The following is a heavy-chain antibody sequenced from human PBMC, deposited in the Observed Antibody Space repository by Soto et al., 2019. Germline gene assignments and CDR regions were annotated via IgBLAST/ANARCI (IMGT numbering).Heavy chain of an antibody. J-gene: IGHJ4*02. D-gene: IGHD6-19*01. CDR3: AREYSSGWHDY. V-gene: IGHV3-21*01. Sequence: GGSLRLSCAASGFPFSSYTMNWVRQAPGKGLEWVSSISSSSSYIYYADSVKGRFTISRDNAKNSLFLQMNSLRAEDTAVYYCAREYSSGWHDYWGQGTLVTVSS. CDR1: GFPFSSYT. CDR2: ISSSSSYI.